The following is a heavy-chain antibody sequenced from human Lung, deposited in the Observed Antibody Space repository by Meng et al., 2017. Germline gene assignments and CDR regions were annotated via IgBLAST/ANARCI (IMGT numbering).Heavy chain of an antibody. Sequence: QVQLRLWGAGLLKPSATPPLTCVVSGGSFSDYYWSWIRQPPGKGLEWIGEINHSGSTNYNPSLESRATISVDTSQNNLSLKLSSVTAADSAVYYCARGPTTMAHDFDYWGQGTLVTVSS. CDR2: INHSGST. CDR1: GGSFSDYY. D-gene: IGHD4-11*01. CDR3: ARGPTTMAHDFDY. V-gene: IGHV4-34*01. J-gene: IGHJ4*02.